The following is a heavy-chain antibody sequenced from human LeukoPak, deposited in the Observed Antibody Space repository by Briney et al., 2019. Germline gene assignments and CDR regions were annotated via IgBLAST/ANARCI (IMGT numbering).Heavy chain of an antibody. CDR1: GFTFSSYA. J-gene: IGHJ4*02. CDR2: ISYDGSNK. D-gene: IGHD3-9*01. V-gene: IGHV3-30*04. CDR3: ARFPDFDWLFFDY. Sequence: PGRSLRLSCAASGFTFSSYAMHWVRQAPGKGLEWVAVISYDGSNKYYADSVKGRFTISRDNSKNTLYLQMNSLRAGDTAVYYCARFPDFDWLFFDYWGQGTLVTVSS.